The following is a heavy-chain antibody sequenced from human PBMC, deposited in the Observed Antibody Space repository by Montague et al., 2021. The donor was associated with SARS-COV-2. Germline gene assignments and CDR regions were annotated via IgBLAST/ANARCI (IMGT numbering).Heavy chain of an antibody. V-gene: IGHV6-1*01. CDR1: GDSVSSNSAA. CDR2: TYYRSKWHN. J-gene: IGHJ4*02. D-gene: IGHD5-12*01. Sequence: CAISGDSVSSNSAAWNWIRQSPSRGLGWLGRTYYRSKWHNDYAVSVKSRITINPDTSKNQFSLQLKSVTPEDTAVYYCARGWVATIPHMDNWGQGSPVIVSS. CDR3: ARGWVATIPHMDN.